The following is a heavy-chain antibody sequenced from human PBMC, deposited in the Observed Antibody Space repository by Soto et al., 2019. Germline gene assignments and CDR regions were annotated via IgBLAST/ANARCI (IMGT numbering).Heavy chain of an antibody. V-gene: IGHV4-59*01. Sequence: SETLSLTCTVSGGSISSYYWSWIRQPPGKGLEWIGYIYYSGSTNYNPSLKSRVTISVDTSKNQFSLKLSSVTAADTAVYYCARDTPVATGFDYWGQGTLVTVS. J-gene: IGHJ4*02. CDR3: ARDTPVATGFDY. CDR1: GGSISSYY. CDR2: IYYSGST. D-gene: IGHD5-12*01.